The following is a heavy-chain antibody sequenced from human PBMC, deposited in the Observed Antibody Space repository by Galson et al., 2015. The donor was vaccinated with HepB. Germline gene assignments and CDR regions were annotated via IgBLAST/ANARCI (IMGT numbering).Heavy chain of an antibody. CDR3: ARPGYCSSTSCYRAWFDP. Sequence: SLRLSCAASGFTFSNYGMHWVRQAPGKGLEWVADMSYDGSTEHYADSVKGRFSISRDNSKNTLYLQMNSLRAEDTAVYYCARPGYCSSTSCYRAWFDPWGQGTLVTVSS. D-gene: IGHD2-2*02. J-gene: IGHJ5*02. CDR1: GFTFSNYG. CDR2: MSYDGSTE. V-gene: IGHV3-30*03.